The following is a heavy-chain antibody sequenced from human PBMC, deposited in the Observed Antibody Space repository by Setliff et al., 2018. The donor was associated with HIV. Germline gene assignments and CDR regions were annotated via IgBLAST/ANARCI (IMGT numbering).Heavy chain of an antibody. CDR1: GYTFTNYW. V-gene: IGHV5-51*01. D-gene: IGHD2-2*01. Sequence: GESLKISCKGSGYTFTNYWIAWVRQMPGKGLEWMGIIYPGDSDTRYSPSFQGQVTISADESISTAYLQWSSLRAEDTAVYYCVKDEEYIGVVSATMNMPGYYHYYYMDVWGKGSTVTVSS. J-gene: IGHJ6*03. CDR3: VKDEEYIGVVSATMNMPGYYHYYYMDV. CDR2: IYPGDSDT.